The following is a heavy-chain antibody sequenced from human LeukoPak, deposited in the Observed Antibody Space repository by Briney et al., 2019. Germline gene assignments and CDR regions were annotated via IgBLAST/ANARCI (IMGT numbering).Heavy chain of an antibody. V-gene: IGHV4-34*01. CDR3: ARRGNWNYGD. D-gene: IGHD1-7*01. CDR2: INHSGST. J-gene: IGHJ4*02. Sequence: PSETLSLTCAVYGGXFSGYYCSWIRQPPGKGLEWIGEINHSGSTNYNPSLKSRVTISVDTSKNQFSLKLSSVTAADTAIYYCARRGNWNYGDWGQGTLVTVSS. CDR1: GGXFSGYY.